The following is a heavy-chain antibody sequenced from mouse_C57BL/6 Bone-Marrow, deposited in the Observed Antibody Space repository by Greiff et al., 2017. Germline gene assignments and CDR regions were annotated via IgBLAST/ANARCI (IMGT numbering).Heavy chain of an antibody. CDR3: ARHYDYYAMDY. Sequence: EVQRVESGGDLVKPGGSLKLSCAASGFTFSSYGMSWVRQTPDKRLEWVATISSGGSYTYYPDSVKGRFTISRDNAKNTLYLQMSSLTSEDTAMYYCARHYDYYAMDYWGQGTSGTVSS. J-gene: IGHJ4*01. V-gene: IGHV5-6*01. CDR2: ISSGGSYT. CDR1: GFTFSSYG.